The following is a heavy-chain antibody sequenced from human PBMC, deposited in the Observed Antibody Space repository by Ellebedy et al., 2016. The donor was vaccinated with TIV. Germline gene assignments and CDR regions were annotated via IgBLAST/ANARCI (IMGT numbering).Heavy chain of an antibody. CDR1: GDSISGYY. V-gene: IGHV4-59*01. CDR3: TRLYGFCSGYPNFDY. Sequence: SETLSLXCTVSGDSISGYYWNWIRQPPGRGLEWIGYISDSGTTIYNPSLKSRLTISLDMSKSHFSLKLTSVTAADTAVYYCTRLYGFCSGYPNFDYWGQGTLLTVSS. D-gene: IGHD3-3*01. J-gene: IGHJ4*02. CDR2: ISDSGTT.